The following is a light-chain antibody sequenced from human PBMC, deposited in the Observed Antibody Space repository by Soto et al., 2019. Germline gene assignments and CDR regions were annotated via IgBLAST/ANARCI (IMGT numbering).Light chain of an antibody. V-gene: IGKV1-5*01. CDR2: DAS. J-gene: IGKJ1*01. CDR1: QSISSW. CDR3: QQYNSYSEWT. Sequence: DIQMTQSPSTLSASVGDRVTITCRASQSISSWLAWYQQKPGKAPKLLIHDASSLESGVPSRFSGSGSGTEFTLTISSLQPDDFATYYCQQYNSYSEWTFGQGTKV.